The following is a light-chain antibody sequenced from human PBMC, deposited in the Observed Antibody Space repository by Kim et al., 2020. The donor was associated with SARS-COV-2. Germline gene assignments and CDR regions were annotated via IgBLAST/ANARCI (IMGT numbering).Light chain of an antibody. J-gene: IGKJ1*01. Sequence: SPGERATLSCRASQSVSSSYLAWYQQKPGQAPRLLIYGASSRATGIPDRFSGSGSGTDFTLTISRLEPEDFAVYYRQQYGSSPRTFGQGTKVDIK. CDR1: QSVSSSY. CDR3: QQYGSSPRT. CDR2: GAS. V-gene: IGKV3-20*01.